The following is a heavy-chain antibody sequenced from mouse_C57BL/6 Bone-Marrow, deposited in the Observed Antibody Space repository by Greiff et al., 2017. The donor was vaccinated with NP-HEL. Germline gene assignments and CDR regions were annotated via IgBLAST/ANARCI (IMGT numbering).Heavy chain of an antibody. V-gene: IGHV1-76*01. J-gene: IGHJ2*01. Sequence: VQLQQSGAELVRPGASVKLSCKASGYTFTDYYINWVKQRPGQGLEWIARIYPGSGNTYYNEKFKGKATLTAEKSSSTAYMQLSSLTSEDSAVYVCARNWGKDYWGQGTTLTVSA. CDR3: ARNWGKDY. D-gene: IGHD4-1*01. CDR1: GYTFTDYY. CDR2: IYPGSGNT.